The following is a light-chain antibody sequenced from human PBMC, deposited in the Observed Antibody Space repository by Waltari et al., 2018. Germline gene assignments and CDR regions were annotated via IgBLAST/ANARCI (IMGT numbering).Light chain of an antibody. V-gene: IGLV2-14*01. CDR3: SSYTSSSTGVV. Sequence: QSALTQPASVSGSPGQSITISCTGTSRDVGGYNYVSWYQPHPGKAPKLMIYDVSNRPSGVSNRFSGSKSGNTASLTISGLQAEDEADYYCSSYTSSSTGVVFGGGTKLTVL. CDR1: SRDVGGYNY. J-gene: IGLJ2*01. CDR2: DVS.